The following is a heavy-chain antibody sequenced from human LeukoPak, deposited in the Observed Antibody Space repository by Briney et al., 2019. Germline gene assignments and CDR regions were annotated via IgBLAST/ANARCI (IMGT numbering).Heavy chain of an antibody. CDR2: IKQDGSEK. Sequence: PGGSLRLSCAASGFTFSSYWMSWVRQAPGKGLEWVANIKQDGSEKYYVDSVKGRFTISRDNAKNSLYLQMNSLRAEDTAVYYCARKILRGIAAAGNGWFDPWGQGTLVTVSS. CDR3: ARKILRGIAAAGNGWFDP. D-gene: IGHD6-13*01. CDR1: GFTFSSYW. V-gene: IGHV3-7*01. J-gene: IGHJ5*02.